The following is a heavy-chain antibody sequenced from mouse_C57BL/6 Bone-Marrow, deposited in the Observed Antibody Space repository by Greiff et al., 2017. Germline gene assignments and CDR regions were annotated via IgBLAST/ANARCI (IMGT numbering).Heavy chain of an antibody. Sequence: QVQLQQPGAELVMPGASVKLSCKASGYTFTSYWMHWVKQRPGQGLEWIGEIDPSDSYTNYNQKFKGKSTLTVDKSSSTAYMQLSSLTSEDSAVYYCARGVYYSEDFDYWGQGTTLTVSS. V-gene: IGHV1-69*01. D-gene: IGHD2-13*01. CDR2: IDPSDSYT. J-gene: IGHJ2*01. CDR3: ARGVYYSEDFDY. CDR1: GYTFTSYW.